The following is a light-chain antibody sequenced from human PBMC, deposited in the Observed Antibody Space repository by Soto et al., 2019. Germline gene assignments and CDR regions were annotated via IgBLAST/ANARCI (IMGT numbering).Light chain of an antibody. CDR1: QAIRNY. V-gene: IGKV1-33*01. CDR3: QQYDTPPIT. CDR2: DAS. J-gene: IGKJ5*01. Sequence: DIQMTQSPSSLSASVGDRVTITCQASQAIRNYLNWYQQKPGKAPKLLIYDASNVETGVPSRFGGSGSGTDFTFNISSLEPEDIAAYYCQQYDTPPITFGQGTRLEIK.